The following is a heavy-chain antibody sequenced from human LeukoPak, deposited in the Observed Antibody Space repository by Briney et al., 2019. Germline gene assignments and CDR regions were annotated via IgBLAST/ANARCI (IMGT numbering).Heavy chain of an antibody. J-gene: IGHJ2*01. D-gene: IGHD2-8*01. CDR3: ARLEKDIVLMVYADWYFDL. CDR1: GFSFTNYA. V-gene: IGHV3-23*01. Sequence: GGSLRLSCAASGFSFTNYAMSWVRQAPARGPEWLSSMKGGGEKFYADSVKGRFTISRDNSKNTLYLQMNSLRAEDTAVYYCARLEKDIVLMVYADWYFDLWGRGTLVTVSS. CDR2: MKGGGEK.